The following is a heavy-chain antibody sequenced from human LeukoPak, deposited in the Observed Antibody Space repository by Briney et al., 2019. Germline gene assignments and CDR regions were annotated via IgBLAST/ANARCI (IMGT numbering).Heavy chain of an antibody. D-gene: IGHD6-13*01. CDR2: IDSSSSTI. CDR3: TRHLDGIAAYDY. Sequence: GGSLRLSCEASGFIFSDYNMNWVRQAPGKGLEWLSFIDSSSSTIYYADSVKGRFAISRDNAKNSLFLQMNSLKTEDTAVYYCTRHLDGIAAYDYWGQGSLVTVSS. J-gene: IGHJ4*02. V-gene: IGHV3-48*04. CDR1: GFIFSDYN.